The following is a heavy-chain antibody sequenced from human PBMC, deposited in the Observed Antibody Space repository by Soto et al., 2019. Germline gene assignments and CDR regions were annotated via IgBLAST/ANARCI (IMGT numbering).Heavy chain of an antibody. D-gene: IGHD3-3*01. CDR1: GGSISGYY. J-gene: IGHJ5*02. CDR2: IYYSGST. CDR3: ARAGDDFWSGSPNWLDP. V-gene: IGHV4-59*01. Sequence: SETLSLTCTVSGGSISGYYWNWIRQPPGKGLEWIGYIYYSGSTNYNPSLKSRVTISVDTSKNQFSLKLSSVTAADTAVYYCARAGDDFWSGSPNWLDPWGQGTLVTVSS.